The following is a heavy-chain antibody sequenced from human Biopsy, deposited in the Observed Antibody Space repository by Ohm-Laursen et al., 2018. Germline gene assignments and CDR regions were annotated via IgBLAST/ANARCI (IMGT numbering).Heavy chain of an antibody. CDR1: GFNLGDYA. CDR3: ARDTGTKVRGVLYQ. J-gene: IGHJ4*02. V-gene: IGHV3-9*01. CDR2: IKRSSGKI. Sequence: SLRLSCTATGFNLGDYAMHWVRQAPGKGLEWVSGIKRSSGKIDYADSVKGRFTISRDNAKNSLYPHMNSLRTEDSAVYYCARDTGTKVRGVLYQWGQGTQVTVSS. D-gene: IGHD3-10*01.